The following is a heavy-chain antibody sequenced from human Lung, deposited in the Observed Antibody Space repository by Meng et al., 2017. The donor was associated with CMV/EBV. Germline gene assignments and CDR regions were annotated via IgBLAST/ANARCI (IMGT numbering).Heavy chain of an antibody. J-gene: IGHJ4*02. CDR1: GDSITNHNW. Sequence: QVQLRDSGPALVKPSQPWSLTCPVSGDSITNHNWWAWVRQPPGKGLEWIGEIPHRGSSAYNPSLKSRVSMSIDKSKNQFSLKLTSVTAADTAVYHCLRRSGVSVWGQGTLVTASS. D-gene: IGHD3-10*01. V-gene: IGHV4-4*02. CDR3: LRRSGVSV. CDR2: IPHRGSS.